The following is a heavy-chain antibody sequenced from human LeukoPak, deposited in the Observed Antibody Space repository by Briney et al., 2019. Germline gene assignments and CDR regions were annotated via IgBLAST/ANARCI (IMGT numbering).Heavy chain of an antibody. CDR3: ARAGRYYYYGMDV. CDR2: IYYSGST. J-gene: IGHJ6*02. CDR1: SGSITSYY. V-gene: IGHV4-59*01. Sequence: SETLSLTCTVSSGSITSYYWSWIRRSPGKGLEWIGFIYYSGSTNYNPSLKSRVTISVDTSKNQFSLRLSSVTAADTAVYYCARAGRYYYYGMDVWGQGTMVTVSS.